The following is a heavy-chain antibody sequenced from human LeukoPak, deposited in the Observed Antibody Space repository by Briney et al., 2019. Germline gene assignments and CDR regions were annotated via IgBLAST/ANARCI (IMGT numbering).Heavy chain of an antibody. D-gene: IGHD6-13*01. Sequence: ASVKVSCKASGYTFTMNGISWVRQAPGQGLEWMGWISAYNGNTNYAQKLQGRVTMTTDTSTSTAYMELRSLRSDDTAVYYCARDRTRYSSSWHLFDYWGQGTLVTVSS. CDR2: ISAYNGNT. J-gene: IGHJ4*02. V-gene: IGHV1-18*01. CDR3: ARDRTRYSSSWHLFDY. CDR1: GYTFTMNG.